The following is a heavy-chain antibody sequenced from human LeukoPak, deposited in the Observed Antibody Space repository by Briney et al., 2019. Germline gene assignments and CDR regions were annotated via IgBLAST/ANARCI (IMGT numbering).Heavy chain of an antibody. CDR2: ISGGGGST. Sequence: GGSLRLSCAASGFTFSSYAMSWVRQAPGKGLEWVSAISGGGGSTYYADSVKGRFTISRDNSKNTLYLQMNSLRAEDTAVYYCAKDTAGYYYDSSGYSFDYWGQGTLVTVSS. J-gene: IGHJ4*02. CDR3: AKDTAGYYYDSSGYSFDY. CDR1: GFTFSSYA. V-gene: IGHV3-23*01. D-gene: IGHD3-22*01.